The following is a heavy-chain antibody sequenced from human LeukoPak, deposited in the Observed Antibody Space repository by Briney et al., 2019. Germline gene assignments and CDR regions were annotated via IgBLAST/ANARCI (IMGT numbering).Heavy chain of an antibody. CDR2: ISGSGGST. V-gene: IGHV3-23*01. CDR3: AKEGPWMSGWYYFDY. D-gene: IGHD6-19*01. J-gene: IGHJ4*02. Sequence: GGSLRLSCAASGFTFSSYGMSWVRKAPGKGLEWVSAISGSGGSTYYADSVKGRFTISRDNSKNTLYLQMNSLRAEDTAVYYCAKEGPWMSGWYYFDYWGQGTLVTVSS. CDR1: GFTFSSYG.